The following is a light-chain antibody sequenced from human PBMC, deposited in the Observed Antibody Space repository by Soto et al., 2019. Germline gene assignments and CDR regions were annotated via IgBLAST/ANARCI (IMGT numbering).Light chain of an antibody. Sequence: EIQMTQSPSSLSASLGDRVTITCQASQDINDYSNWYQQKPGKAPRLLIYGASFLEVGVPSRFSGSGSGTHFTLTNSRLQPEDVATYYCQQYDSLPYTFDQGTRLEIK. V-gene: IGKV1-33*01. CDR2: GAS. CDR1: QDINDY. J-gene: IGKJ2*01. CDR3: QQYDSLPYT.